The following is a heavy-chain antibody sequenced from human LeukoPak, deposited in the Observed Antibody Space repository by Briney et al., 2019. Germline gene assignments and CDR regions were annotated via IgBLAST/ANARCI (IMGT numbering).Heavy chain of an antibody. Sequence: GGSLRVSCAASGFTFSTYWMSWVRQAPGKGREWVANIKQDGSEKHYVESVKGRFTISRDNAKNSLYLEMNSLRAEDAAVYYCARGTYSLDYWGQGTLVTVSS. CDR3: ARGTYSLDY. J-gene: IGHJ4*02. CDR2: IKQDGSEK. CDR1: GFTFSTYW. V-gene: IGHV3-7*01. D-gene: IGHD5-12*01.